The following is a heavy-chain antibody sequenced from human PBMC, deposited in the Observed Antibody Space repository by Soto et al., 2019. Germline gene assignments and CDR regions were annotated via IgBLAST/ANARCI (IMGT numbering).Heavy chain of an antibody. D-gene: IGHD6-19*01. J-gene: IGHJ6*02. CDR1: GYTFTSYY. Sequence: ASVKVSCKASGYTFTSYYMHWVRQAPGQGLEWMGIINPSGGSTSYAQKFQGRVTMTRDTSTSTVYMELSSLRSEDTAVYYCARPGIAVAGRYYYYGMDVWRQGTTVTVSS. CDR3: ARPGIAVAGRYYYYGMDV. CDR2: INPSGGST. V-gene: IGHV1-46*01.